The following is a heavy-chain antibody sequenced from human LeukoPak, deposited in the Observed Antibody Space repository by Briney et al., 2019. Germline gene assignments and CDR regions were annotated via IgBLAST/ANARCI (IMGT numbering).Heavy chain of an antibody. Sequence: GGSLRLSCAASGYTFSIYAMSWVRQTPGKGREWVSSITSRDGTTYYADSVKDRFTISRDNSENTLYLQMNSLRAEDSALYYCASDRPNYYGSDGHYYRRDGDYWGQGTLVTVSS. CDR1: GYTFSIYA. D-gene: IGHD3-22*01. J-gene: IGHJ4*02. CDR2: ITSRDGTT. CDR3: ASDRPNYYGSDGHYYRRDGDY. V-gene: IGHV3-23*01.